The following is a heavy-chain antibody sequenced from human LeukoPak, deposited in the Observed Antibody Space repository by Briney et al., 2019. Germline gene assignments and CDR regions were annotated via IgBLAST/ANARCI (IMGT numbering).Heavy chain of an antibody. CDR3: ARDSVCSGGSCYSHYFDY. D-gene: IGHD2-15*01. V-gene: IGHV1-18*04. CDR2: ISACNGNT. J-gene: IGHJ4*02. CDR1: GYTFTSYG. Sequence: ASVKVSCKASGYTFTSYGISWVRQAPGQGLEWMGWISACNGNTNYAQKLQGRVTMTTDTSTSTAYMELRSLRSDDTAVYYCARDSVCSGGSCYSHYFDYWGQGTLVTVSS.